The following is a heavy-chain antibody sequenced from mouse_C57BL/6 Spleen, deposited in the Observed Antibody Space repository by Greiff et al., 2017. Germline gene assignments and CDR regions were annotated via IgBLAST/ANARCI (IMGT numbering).Heavy chain of an antibody. V-gene: IGHV1-9*01. CDR3: HYYGSSYVGAMDY. J-gene: IGHJ4*01. CDR2: ILPGSGST. D-gene: IGHD1-1*01. CDR1: G. Sequence: QLQQSGAELMKPGASVKLSCKATGLEWIGEILPGSGSTNYNEKFKGKATFTADTSSNTAYMQLSSLTTEDSAIYYCHYYGSSYVGAMDYWGQGTSVTVSS.